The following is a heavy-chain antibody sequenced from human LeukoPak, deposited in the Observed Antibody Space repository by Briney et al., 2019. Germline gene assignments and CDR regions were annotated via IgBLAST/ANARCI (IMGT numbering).Heavy chain of an antibody. Sequence: PGGSLRLSCAASGFTFSSYAMSWVRQAPGKGLEWVSAISGSGGSTYYADSVKGRFTISRDNSKNTLYLHMNSLRAEDTAVYYCASISTVAGTGLDYWGQGTLVTVSS. D-gene: IGHD6-19*01. J-gene: IGHJ4*02. V-gene: IGHV3-23*01. CDR2: ISGSGGST. CDR1: GFTFSSYA. CDR3: ASISTVAGTGLDY.